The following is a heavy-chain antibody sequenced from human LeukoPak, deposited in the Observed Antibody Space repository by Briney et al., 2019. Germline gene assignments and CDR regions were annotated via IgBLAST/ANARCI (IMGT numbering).Heavy chain of an antibody. V-gene: IGHV4-38-2*02. D-gene: IGHD6-13*01. Sequence: KPSETLSLTCTVSGYSISSGYYWGWIRQPPGKGLEWIGSIYHSGSTYYNPSLKSRVTISVDTSKNQFSLKLSSVTAADTAVYYCASLGQQLNYYMDVWGKGTTVSVSS. CDR1: GYSISSGYY. CDR3: ASLGQQLNYYMDV. CDR2: IYHSGST. J-gene: IGHJ6*03.